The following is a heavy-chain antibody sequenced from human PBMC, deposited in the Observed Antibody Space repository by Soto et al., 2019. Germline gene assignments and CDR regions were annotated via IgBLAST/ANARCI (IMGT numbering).Heavy chain of an antibody. J-gene: IGHJ3*02. CDR1: GFTFSSYG. CDR2: ISYDGSNK. Sequence: GGSLRLSXAASGFTFSSYGMHWVRQAPGKGLEWVAVISYDGSNKYYADSVKGRFTISRDNSKNTLYLQMNSLRAEDTAVYYCAKDYVSNDAFDIWGQGTMVTVSS. V-gene: IGHV3-30*18. D-gene: IGHD3-16*01. CDR3: AKDYVSNDAFDI.